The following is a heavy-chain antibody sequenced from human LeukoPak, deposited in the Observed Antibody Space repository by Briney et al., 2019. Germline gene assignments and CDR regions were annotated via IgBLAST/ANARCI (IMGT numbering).Heavy chain of an antibody. CDR2: ISGSGGST. CDR1: GFTFSSYA. J-gene: IGHJ4*02. D-gene: IGHD3-3*01. V-gene: IGHV3-23*01. CDR3: AKVRFLEWLFRY. Sequence: GGSLRLSCAASGFTFSSYAMSWVRQAPGKGLKWVSAISGSGGSTYYADSVKGRFTISRDNSKNTLYLQMNSLRAEDTAVYYCAKVRFLEWLFRYWGQGTLVTVSS.